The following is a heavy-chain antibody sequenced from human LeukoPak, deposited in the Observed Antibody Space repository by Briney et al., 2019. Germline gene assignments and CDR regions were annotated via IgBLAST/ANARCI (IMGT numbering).Heavy chain of an antibody. CDR2: ISASGAGT. Sequence: GSLRLSCVAYGFTFSDYAMNWVRQAPGKGPEWVSGISASGAGTYYADSVKGRFTISRDNFQNTLYLQMNSLGAEDTAVYYCAKVLWFGVSAPQALDFWGQGTMVTVSS. J-gene: IGHJ3*01. D-gene: IGHD3-10*01. CDR3: AKVLWFGVSAPQALDF. CDR1: GFTFSDYA. V-gene: IGHV3-23*01.